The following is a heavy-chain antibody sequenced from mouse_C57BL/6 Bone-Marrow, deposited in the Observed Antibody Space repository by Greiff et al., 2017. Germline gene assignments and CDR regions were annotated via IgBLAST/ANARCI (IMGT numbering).Heavy chain of an antibody. J-gene: IGHJ2*01. CDR1: GYSITSGSY. D-gene: IGHD2-3*01. Sequence: EVKLQESGPGLVKPSPSLSLTCSVTGYSITSGSYWYLIRQFPGNKLEGVGYIRYDGSNNYNPSLKNRISITPDTSNNQFFLKLNSVTTEDTATYYGARRWAHGTAFDYWGQGTTLTVSS. CDR2: IRYDGSN. CDR3: ARRWAHGTAFDY. V-gene: IGHV3-6*01.